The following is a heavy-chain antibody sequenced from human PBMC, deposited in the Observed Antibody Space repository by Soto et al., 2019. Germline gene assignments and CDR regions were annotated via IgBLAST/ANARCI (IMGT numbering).Heavy chain of an antibody. V-gene: IGHV4-31*03. J-gene: IGHJ6*02. CDR1: GASISTGGYY. CDR3: AREGPPGYGMDV. Sequence: QVQLQESGPGLVKPSQTLSLTCTVSGASISTGGYYWSWIRQHPGKGLEWIGYIYYSGSTYYNPSLTSRVTISVDTSKNQFSLKLSSVTAADTAVYYCAREGPPGYGMDVWGQGTTVTVSS. CDR2: IYYSGST.